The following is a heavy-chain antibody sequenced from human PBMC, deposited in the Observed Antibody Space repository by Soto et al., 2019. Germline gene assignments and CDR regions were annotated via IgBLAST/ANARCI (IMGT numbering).Heavy chain of an antibody. Sequence: ASVKASWKASGFCITGLYLHWLRHAPGQGLERLVRTNAHSGGTEYAQKFQGRVTLTRDTSISTAYMTLSSLRSDDTAIYYCAKY. J-gene: IGHJ1*01. V-gene: IGHV1-2*02. CDR2: TNAHSGGT. CDR1: GFCITGLY. CDR3: AKY.